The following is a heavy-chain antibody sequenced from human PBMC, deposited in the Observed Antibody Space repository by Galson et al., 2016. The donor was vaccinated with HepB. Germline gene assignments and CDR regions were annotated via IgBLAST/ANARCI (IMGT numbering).Heavy chain of an antibody. J-gene: IGHJ4*02. CDR2: ISADNGNT. D-gene: IGHD3-3*01. CDR1: GYTFTSYD. CDR3: ARLASITIFGVVSD. V-gene: IGHV1-18*01. Sequence: SVKVSCKASGYTFTSYDIGWVRQAPGQGLEWMGWISADNGNTNYVEKFQGRVTMTTDSSTSTAYMELRSLRSDDTAVYYCARLASITIFGVVSDRGQGTPVTVSS.